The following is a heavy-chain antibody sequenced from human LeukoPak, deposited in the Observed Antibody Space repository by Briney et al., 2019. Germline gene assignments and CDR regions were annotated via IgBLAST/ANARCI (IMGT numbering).Heavy chain of an antibody. CDR3: ARGGYDFWSGYGY. V-gene: IGHV3-7*01. CDR1: GFTFSSYW. D-gene: IGHD3-3*01. J-gene: IGHJ4*02. CDR2: IKQDGSEK. Sequence: GGSLRLSCAASGFTFSSYWMSWVRQAPGKGLEWVANIKQDGSEKYYVDSVKGRFTISRDNAKNSLYLQMNSLRAEDTAVYYCARGGYDFWSGYGYWGQGTLVTVSS.